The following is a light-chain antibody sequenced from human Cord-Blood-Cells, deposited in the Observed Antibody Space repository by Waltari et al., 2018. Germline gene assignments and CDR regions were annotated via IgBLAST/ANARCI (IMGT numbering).Light chain of an antibody. CDR2: AAS. J-gene: IGKJ1*01. Sequence: DIQMTQSPSSLPASVRARAPITCRASQGVSNYLAWYQQKPVKVPKLLIYAASTLQSGVPSRFSGSVSGTDFTLTISSLQPEDVATYYCQKYNSAPRTFGQGTKVEIK. V-gene: IGKV1-27*01. CDR3: QKYNSAPRT. CDR1: QGVSNY.